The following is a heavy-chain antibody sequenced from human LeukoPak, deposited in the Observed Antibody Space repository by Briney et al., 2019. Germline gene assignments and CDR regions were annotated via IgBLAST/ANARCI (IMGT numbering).Heavy chain of an antibody. CDR3: AKTRHNIAVADPYYFDY. J-gene: IGHJ4*02. V-gene: IGHV3-23*01. D-gene: IGHD6-19*01. CDR1: GFTFSSYA. Sequence: GGSLRLSCAASGFTFSSYALSWVRQAPGKGLEWVSVISGSGGSTYYADSVKGRFTISRDNSKNTLYLQMNSLRAEDTAVYYCAKTRHNIAVADPYYFDYWGQGTLVTVSS. CDR2: ISGSGGST.